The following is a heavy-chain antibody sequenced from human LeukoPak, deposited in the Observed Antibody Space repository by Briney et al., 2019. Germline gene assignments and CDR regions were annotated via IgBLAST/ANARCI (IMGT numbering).Heavy chain of an antibody. CDR1: GYTFTSYG. V-gene: IGHV1-18*01. CDR2: ISAYNGNT. Sequence: ASVKVSCKASGYTFTSYGISWVRQAPGQGLEWMGWISAYNGNTNYAQKLQGRVTMTTDTSTSTAYMELRSLRPDDTAVYYCARAADYYYYMDVWGKGTTVTVSS. CDR3: ARAADYYYYMDV. J-gene: IGHJ6*03.